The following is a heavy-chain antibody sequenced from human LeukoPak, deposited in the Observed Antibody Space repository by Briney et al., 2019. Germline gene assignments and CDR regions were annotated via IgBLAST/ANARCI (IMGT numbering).Heavy chain of an antibody. V-gene: IGHV3-23*01. CDR3: AKVEDIVVVPAAMSGTF. CDR2: ISGSGGST. J-gene: IGHJ4*02. D-gene: IGHD2-2*01. Sequence: GGSLRLSCAASGFTFSSYAMSWVRQAPGKGREWVSAISGSGGSTYYADSVKGRFTISRDNSKNTLYLQMNSLRAEDTAVYYCAKVEDIVVVPAAMSGTFWGQGTLVTVSS. CDR1: GFTFSSYA.